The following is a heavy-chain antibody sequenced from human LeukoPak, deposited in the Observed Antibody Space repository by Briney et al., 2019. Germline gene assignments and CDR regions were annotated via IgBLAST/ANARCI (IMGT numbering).Heavy chain of an antibody. Sequence: GGSLRLSCAASGFTFSSYWMHWVRQAPGKGLVWVSRINSDGSSTSYADSVKGRFTISRDNAKNTLYLQMNSLRAEDSAVYYCVTSYCCGGSCYSASGYWGQGTLVTVSS. D-gene: IGHD2-15*01. V-gene: IGHV3-74*01. CDR3: VTSYCCGGSCYSASGY. J-gene: IGHJ4*02. CDR2: INSDGSST. CDR1: GFTFSSYW.